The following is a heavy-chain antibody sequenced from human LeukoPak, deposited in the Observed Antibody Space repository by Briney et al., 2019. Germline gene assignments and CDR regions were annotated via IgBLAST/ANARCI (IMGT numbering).Heavy chain of an antibody. D-gene: IGHD5-12*01. CDR3: ARNGGGYDKDSTTELDY. J-gene: IGHJ4*02. V-gene: IGHV1-69*13. Sequence: GASVKVSCKASGGTFSSYAISWVRQAPGQGLEWMGGIIPIFGTANYAQKFQGRVTITADESTSTAYMELSSLRSEDTAVYYCARNGGGYDKDSTTELDYWGQGTLVTVSS. CDR1: GGTFSSYA. CDR2: IIPIFGTA.